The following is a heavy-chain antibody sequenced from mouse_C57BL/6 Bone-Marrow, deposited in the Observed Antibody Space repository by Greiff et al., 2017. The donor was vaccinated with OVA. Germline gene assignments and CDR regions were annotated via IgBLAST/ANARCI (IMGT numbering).Heavy chain of an antibody. Sequence: VQLQQPGAELVMPGASVKLSCKASGYTFTSYWMHWVKQRPGQGLEWIGEIDPSDSYTNYNQKFKGKSTVTVDKSSSTAYMQLSSLTSEDAAVYYCARSGITTVVANFDVWGTGTTVTVSS. CDR2: IDPSDSYT. D-gene: IGHD1-1*01. V-gene: IGHV1-69*01. CDR1: GYTFTSYW. CDR3: ARSGITTVVANFDV. J-gene: IGHJ1*03.